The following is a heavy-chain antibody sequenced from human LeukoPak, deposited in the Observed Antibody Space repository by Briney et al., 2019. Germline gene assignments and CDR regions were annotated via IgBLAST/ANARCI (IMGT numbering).Heavy chain of an antibody. Sequence: GGSLRLSCAASGFTFSSYSMNWVRQAPGKGLEWVSSISSSSSYIYYADSVKGRFTISRDNAKNSLYLQMHSLRAEDTAVYYCARGPNYYDSSGYYPGTDYWGQGTLVTVSS. V-gene: IGHV3-21*01. CDR1: GFTFSSYS. D-gene: IGHD3-22*01. CDR2: ISSSSSYI. J-gene: IGHJ4*02. CDR3: ARGPNYYDSSGYYPGTDY.